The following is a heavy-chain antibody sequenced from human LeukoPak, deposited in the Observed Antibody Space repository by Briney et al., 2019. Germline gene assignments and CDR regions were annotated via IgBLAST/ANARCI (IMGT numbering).Heavy chain of an antibody. CDR2: IYYSGST. Sequence: SETLSLTCTVSGGSISSYYWSWIRQPPGKGLEWIGYIYYSGSTNYNPSLKSRVTISEDTSKNQFSMKLSSVTAADTAVYYCARKYYYDSSGYSNWFDPWGQGTLVTVSS. J-gene: IGHJ5*02. CDR1: GGSISSYY. V-gene: IGHV4-59*01. CDR3: ARKYYYDSSGYSNWFDP. D-gene: IGHD3-22*01.